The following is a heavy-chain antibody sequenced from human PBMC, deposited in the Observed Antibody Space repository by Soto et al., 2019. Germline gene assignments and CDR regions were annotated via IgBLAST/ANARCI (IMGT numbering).Heavy chain of an antibody. CDR2: IKQDGSEK. CDR1: GFTFSRYW. D-gene: IGHD3-3*01. Sequence: EVQLVESGGGLVQPGGSLRLSCAASGFTFSRYWMSWVRQASGKGLEWVANIKQDGSEKYYVDSVKGRFTISRDNAKNSLYLQMNSLRAEDTAVYYCARDRGDYDFWSGYSSASDIWGQGTMVTVSS. J-gene: IGHJ3*02. CDR3: ARDRGDYDFWSGYSSASDI. V-gene: IGHV3-7*05.